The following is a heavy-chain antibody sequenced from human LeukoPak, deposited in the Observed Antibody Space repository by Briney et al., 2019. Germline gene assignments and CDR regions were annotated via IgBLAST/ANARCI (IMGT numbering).Heavy chain of an antibody. Sequence: TSGTLSLTCAVSGGSISSGGYSWSWIRQPPGKGLEWIGYIYHSGSTYYNPSLKSRVTISVDRSKNQFSLKLSSVTAADTAVYYCARAKYYYDSSGYSALPFDYWGQGTLVTVSS. CDR1: GGSISSGGYS. J-gene: IGHJ4*02. CDR2: IYHSGST. D-gene: IGHD3-22*01. CDR3: ARAKYYYDSSGYSALPFDY. V-gene: IGHV4-30-2*01.